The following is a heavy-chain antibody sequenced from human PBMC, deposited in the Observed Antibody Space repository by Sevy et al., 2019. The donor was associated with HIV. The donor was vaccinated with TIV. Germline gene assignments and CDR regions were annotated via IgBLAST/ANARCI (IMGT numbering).Heavy chain of an antibody. D-gene: IGHD3-22*01. CDR1: GYTFTSYG. Sequence: ASVKVSCKASGYTFTSYGISWVRQAPGQGLEWMGWISAYNGNTNYAQKLQGRVTMTTDTSTGTAYMELRSLRSDDTAVYYCARGPKDSSGYYYYYYGMDVWGQGTTVTVSS. CDR2: ISAYNGNT. J-gene: IGHJ6*02. V-gene: IGHV1-18*01. CDR3: ARGPKDSSGYYYYYYGMDV.